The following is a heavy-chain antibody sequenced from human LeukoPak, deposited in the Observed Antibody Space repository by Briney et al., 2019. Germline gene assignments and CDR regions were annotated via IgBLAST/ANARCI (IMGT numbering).Heavy chain of an antibody. D-gene: IGHD6-19*01. J-gene: IGHJ4*02. V-gene: IGHV4-59*01. CDR1: GGSINNYY. Sequence: SETLSLTCTLSGGSINNYYWSWLRQPPGKGLEWIGYIYYNGNTNYNPSLKSRVTISVDTSKNQFSLKLSSVTAADTAVYYCARGGGEQWLVWQYYFDYWGQGTLVTVSS. CDR3: ARGGGEQWLVWQYYFDY. CDR2: IYYNGNT.